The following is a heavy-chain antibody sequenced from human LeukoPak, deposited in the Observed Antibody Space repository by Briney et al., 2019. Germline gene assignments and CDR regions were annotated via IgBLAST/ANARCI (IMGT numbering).Heavy chain of an antibody. CDR1: GYTFTGYY. J-gene: IGHJ6*04. Sequence: ASVKVSCKASGYTFTGYYMHWVRQAPGQGLEWMGWINPNSGGTNYAQKFQGRVTMTRDTSISTAYMELSRLRSADTAVYYCATGLWFGKYLDVWGKGTTVTISS. CDR2: INPNSGGT. CDR3: ATGLWFGKYLDV. D-gene: IGHD3-10*01. V-gene: IGHV1-2*02.